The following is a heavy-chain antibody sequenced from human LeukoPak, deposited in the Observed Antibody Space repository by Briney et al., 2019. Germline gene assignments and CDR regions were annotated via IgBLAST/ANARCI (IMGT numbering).Heavy chain of an antibody. J-gene: IGHJ5*02. V-gene: IGHV3-33*01. D-gene: IGHD2-15*01. CDR1: GFTFGGYG. Sequence: GRSLRLSCAASGFTFGGYGMHWVRQAPGKGLEWVSLIRNDGGRKYYADSVKGRLTISRDNSKDTLYLQMNSLRTEDTAVYYCVRDLSGEVTIGCFDPWGQGTLVTVSS. CDR3: VRDLSGEVTIGCFDP. CDR2: IRNDGGRK.